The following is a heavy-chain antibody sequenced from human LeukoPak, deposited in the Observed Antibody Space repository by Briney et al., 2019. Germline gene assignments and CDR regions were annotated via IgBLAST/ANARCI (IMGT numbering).Heavy chain of an antibody. Sequence: SETLSLTCTVSGVSISTYHWSWIRQPPGKGLEWIGYVQTSRSTDYNSSLKSRVTISVDTSKNQFSPKVTSVTAADSAIYYCASSGSWGPSDYWGQGLMVTVSS. CDR3: ASSGSWGPSDY. CDR1: GVSISTYH. V-gene: IGHV4-4*09. J-gene: IGHJ4*02. CDR2: VQTSRST. D-gene: IGHD1-26*01.